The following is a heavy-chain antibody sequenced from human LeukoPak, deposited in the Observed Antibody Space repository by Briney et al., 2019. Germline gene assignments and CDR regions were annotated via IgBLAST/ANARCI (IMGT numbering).Heavy chain of an antibody. CDR1: GFTFSSYW. Sequence: GGALRLSCAASGFTFSSYWMSWVRQAPGKGLEWVGNIKQDGSEKYYVDSVKGRFTISRDNAKNSLYLQMNSLRAEDTAVYYCARDFGGTLKTALDYWGQGTLVTVSS. J-gene: IGHJ4*02. D-gene: IGHD4-23*01. CDR3: ARDFGGTLKTALDY. CDR2: IKQDGSEK. V-gene: IGHV3-7*01.